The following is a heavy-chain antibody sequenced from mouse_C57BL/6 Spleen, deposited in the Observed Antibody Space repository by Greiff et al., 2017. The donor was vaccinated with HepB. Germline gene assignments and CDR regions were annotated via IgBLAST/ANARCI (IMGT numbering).Heavy chain of an antibody. Sequence: EVQLVESGGGLVQPGGSMKLSCVASGFTFSNYWMNWVRQSPDKGLEWVAQIRLKSDNYATHYAESVKGRFTISRDDSKSSVYLQMNNLRAEDTGIYYCTPFAYWGQGTLVTVSA. J-gene: IGHJ3*01. CDR1: GFTFSNYW. V-gene: IGHV6-3*01. CDR3: TPFAY. CDR2: IRLKSDNYAT.